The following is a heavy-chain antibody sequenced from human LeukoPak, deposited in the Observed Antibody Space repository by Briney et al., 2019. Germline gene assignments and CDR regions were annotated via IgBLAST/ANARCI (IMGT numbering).Heavy chain of an antibody. CDR2: ICYDGSKK. Sequence: PGRSLRPSCAASGFTFSSYGMHGVGQAPGKGGEGVAGICYDGSKKYYADSVNGRFTISRDNSKTTLYLQMNSLRAEDTAVYYCARASRGEYCSSTSCYFDYWGQGTLVTVSS. CDR3: ARASRGEYCSSTSCYFDY. D-gene: IGHD2-2*01. CDR1: GFTFSSYG. V-gene: IGHV3-33*01. J-gene: IGHJ4*02.